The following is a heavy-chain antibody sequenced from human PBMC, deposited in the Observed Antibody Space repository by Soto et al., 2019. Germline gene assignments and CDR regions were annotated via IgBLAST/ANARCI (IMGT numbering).Heavy chain of an antibody. CDR2: IIPIFGTA. V-gene: IGHV1-69*13. J-gene: IGHJ4*02. D-gene: IGHD3-22*01. CDR1: GGTFSSYA. Sequence: SVKVSCKASGGTFSSYAITWVRQAPGQGLEWMGGIIPIFGTADYAQKFQGRVTITADESTSTAYLELSSLRSEDTAVYYCARPSYYYDISGYAFDSWGQGTLVTVSS. CDR3: ARPSYYYDISGYAFDS.